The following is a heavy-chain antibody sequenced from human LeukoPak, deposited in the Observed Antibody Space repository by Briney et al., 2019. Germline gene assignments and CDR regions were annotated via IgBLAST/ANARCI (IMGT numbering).Heavy chain of an antibody. Sequence: SETLSLTCTVSGDSIRINTYYWGWIRQPPGKGPEWIGSIYYSGTTYYNPSLKSRVTISVDTSKNQFSLKLSSVTAADTAVYYCARVLYSSGWDGDYYYYMDVWGKGTTVTVSS. CDR3: ARVLYSSGWDGDYYYYMDV. CDR1: GDSIRINTYY. D-gene: IGHD6-19*01. J-gene: IGHJ6*03. CDR2: IYYSGTT. V-gene: IGHV4-39*07.